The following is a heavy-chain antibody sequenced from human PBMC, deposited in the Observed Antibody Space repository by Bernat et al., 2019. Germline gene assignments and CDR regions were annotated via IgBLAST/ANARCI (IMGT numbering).Heavy chain of an antibody. V-gene: IGHV3-66*01. Sequence: EVRLVESGGALVQPGGSLRLSCAASGFTVSSNYMSWVRQAPGKGLEWVSIIYSGGSTDYTDSVKGRFTIFRDNSRNTFYLQMNNLRGDDTAVYYCVRKHTYGFVWGQGTLVTVSS. CDR3: VRKHTYGFV. CDR2: IYSGGST. J-gene: IGHJ1*01. CDR1: GFTVSSNY. D-gene: IGHD5-18*01.